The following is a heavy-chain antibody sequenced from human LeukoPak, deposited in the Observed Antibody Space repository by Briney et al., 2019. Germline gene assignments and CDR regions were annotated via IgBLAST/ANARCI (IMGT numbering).Heavy chain of an antibody. J-gene: IGHJ4*02. D-gene: IGHD5-18*01. Sequence: QPGGSLRLSCAASGFTFSSYAMSWVRQAPGMGLEWVSAISGSGGSTYYADSVKGRFTISRDNAKNSLYLQMNSLRAEDTAVYYCARGGYGYNYFDYWGQGTLVTVSS. CDR2: ISGSGGST. CDR3: ARGGYGYNYFDY. CDR1: GFTFSSYA. V-gene: IGHV3-23*01.